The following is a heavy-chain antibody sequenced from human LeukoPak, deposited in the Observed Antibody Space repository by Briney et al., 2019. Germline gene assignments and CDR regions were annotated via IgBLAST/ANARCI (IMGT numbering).Heavy chain of an antibody. V-gene: IGHV3-48*03. CDR1: GLTFSGFE. D-gene: IGHD5-24*01. CDR2: INADGTTK. J-gene: IGHJ4*02. CDR3: ARRFRD. Sequence: GGSLRLSCVGSGLTFSGFEMNWVRQAPGKGLEWVSHINADGTTKSYADSVKGRFTISRDNAKKSLYLQMNSLRAEDTAIYYCARRFRDWGQGALVTVSS.